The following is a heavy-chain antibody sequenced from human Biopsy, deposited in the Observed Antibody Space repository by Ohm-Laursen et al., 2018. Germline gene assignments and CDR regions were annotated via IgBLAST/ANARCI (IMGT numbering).Heavy chain of an antibody. D-gene: IGHD3-22*01. CDR3: ARWTPEYDSSRYYLDAFDI. J-gene: IGHJ3*02. CDR1: GASISDYY. V-gene: IGHV4-4*07. CDR2: IFTSGST. Sequence: GTLSLTCAVSGASISDYYCVWIRQPAGKGLEWIGLIFTSGSTTYNPSLKSRVTLSMDTSKRQFSLKLSFVTAADTAVYYCARWTPEYDSSRYYLDAFDIWGQGTKVTVSS.